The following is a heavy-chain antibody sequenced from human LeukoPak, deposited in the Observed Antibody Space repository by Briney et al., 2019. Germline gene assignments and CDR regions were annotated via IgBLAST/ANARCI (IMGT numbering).Heavy chain of an antibody. V-gene: IGHV4-61*02. Sequence: PSQTLSLTCTVSGGSINGGNYYWTWIRQPAGKGLEWIGRIYTSGNTNYNPSLKSRVTISVDTSKNQFSLKLSSVTAADTAVYYCARSPMVRGPNGWFDPWGQGTLVTVSS. CDR2: IYTSGNT. CDR1: GGSINGGNYY. CDR3: ARSPMVRGPNGWFDP. J-gene: IGHJ5*02. D-gene: IGHD3-10*01.